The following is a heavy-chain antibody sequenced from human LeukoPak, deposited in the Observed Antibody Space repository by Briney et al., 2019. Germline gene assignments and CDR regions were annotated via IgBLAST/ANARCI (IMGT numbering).Heavy chain of an antibody. J-gene: IGHJ5*02. CDR2: ISSSGSTI. CDR1: GFTFSSYE. Sequence: GGSLRLSCAASGFTFSSYEMNWVRQAPGKGLEWVSYISSSGSTIYYADSVKGRFTISRDNAKNPLYLQMNSLRAEDTAVYYCAREGGDQGWFDPWGQGTLVTVSS. D-gene: IGHD4-17*01. V-gene: IGHV3-48*03. CDR3: AREGGDQGWFDP.